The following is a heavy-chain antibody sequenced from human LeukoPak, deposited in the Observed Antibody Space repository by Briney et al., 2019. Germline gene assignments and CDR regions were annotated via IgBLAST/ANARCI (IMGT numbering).Heavy chain of an antibody. CDR3: GRAQWLLPPDI. J-gene: IGHJ3*02. V-gene: IGHV4-4*07. CDR1: GGSINSYY. CDR2: IQASGST. Sequence: SETLSLTCTVSGGSINSYYWSWIRQPAGKGLEWIGRIQASGSTTYNPSLKSRVTMSADTSKNQFSLNLSSVTAADTAIYYCGRAQWLLPPDIWGQGTMVTVSS. D-gene: IGHD5-12*01.